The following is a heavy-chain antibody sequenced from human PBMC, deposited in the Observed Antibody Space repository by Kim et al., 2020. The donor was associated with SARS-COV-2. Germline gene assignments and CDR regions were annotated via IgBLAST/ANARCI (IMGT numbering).Heavy chain of an antibody. Sequence: SLKGRITISRDNAKNTLYLHMNSLRAEDTAVYYCARDSSIAVAGTGFDPWGQGTLVTVSS. V-gene: IGHV3-74*01. J-gene: IGHJ5*02. D-gene: IGHD6-19*01. CDR3: ARDSSIAVAGTGFDP.